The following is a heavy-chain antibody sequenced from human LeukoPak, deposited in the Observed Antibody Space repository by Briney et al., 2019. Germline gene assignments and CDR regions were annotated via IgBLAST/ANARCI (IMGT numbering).Heavy chain of an antibody. Sequence: GGSLRLSCAASGFTFSTYAMSWVRQAPGKGLEWVSVISGRGGSTNYADSVKGRFTISRDNSKNTLYLQMNSLRAEDTAVYYCAKDRGYCSGGSCYTGRNDAFDIWGQGTMVTVSS. CDR3: AKDRGYCSGGSCYTGRNDAFDI. D-gene: IGHD2-15*01. CDR2: ISGRGGST. CDR1: GFTFSTYA. J-gene: IGHJ3*02. V-gene: IGHV3-23*01.